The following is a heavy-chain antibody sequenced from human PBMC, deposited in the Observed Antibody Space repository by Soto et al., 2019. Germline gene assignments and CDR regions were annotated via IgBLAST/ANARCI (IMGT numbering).Heavy chain of an antibody. Sequence: PSETLSLTCTVSGGSISSSSYYWGWIRQPPGKGLEWIGSIYYSGSTNYNPSLKSRVTISVDTSKNQFSLKLSSVTAADTAVYYCARTRPDMSGGSFKLRYYYMDVWGKGTTVTVSS. J-gene: IGHJ6*03. D-gene: IGHD2-15*01. CDR1: GGSISSSSYY. CDR2: IYYSGST. CDR3: ARTRPDMSGGSFKLRYYYMDV. V-gene: IGHV4-39*07.